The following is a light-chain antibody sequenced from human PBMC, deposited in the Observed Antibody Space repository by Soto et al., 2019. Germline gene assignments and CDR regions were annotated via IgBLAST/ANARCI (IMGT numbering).Light chain of an antibody. CDR2: KAS. Sequence: DIQMTQSPSTLSASVGDRVTITCRASQSISSWLAWYQQKPGKAPKLLIYKASSLESGVPSSFSGSGSGTQFTLTISRLQPDEFATYYCQQYNSYPLTFGGGTKVEIK. CDR3: QQYNSYPLT. V-gene: IGKV1-5*03. CDR1: QSISSW. J-gene: IGKJ4*01.